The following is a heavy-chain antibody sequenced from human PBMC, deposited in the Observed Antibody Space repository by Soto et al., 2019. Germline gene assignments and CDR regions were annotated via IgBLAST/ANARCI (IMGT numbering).Heavy chain of an antibody. D-gene: IGHD3-10*01. CDR3: ARDQDGSGSYYNHLYYYYYGMDV. CDR1: GFKISSSS. Sequence: GSLRLSCAAFGFKISSSSMNWVRQAPGRGLEWVAYISDSGSNTLYADSVKGRFTVSRDTAKNSLYLQMSGLRDEDRAVYYCARDQDGSGSYYNHLYYYYYGMDVWGQGTTVTVSS. CDR2: ISDSGSNT. V-gene: IGHV3-48*02. J-gene: IGHJ6*02.